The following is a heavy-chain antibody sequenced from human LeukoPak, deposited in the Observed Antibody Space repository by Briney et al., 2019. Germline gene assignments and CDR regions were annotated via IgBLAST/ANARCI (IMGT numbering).Heavy chain of an antibody. CDR2: ISSSSSTI. Sequence: GGSLRLSCAASGFTFSIYSMNWVRQAPGKGLDWVSYISSSSSTIYYADSVKGRFTISRDNAKNSLYLQMNSLRAEDTAVYYCARVQLNYDILTGYYKEAYNWFDPWGQGTLVTVSS. D-gene: IGHD3-9*01. CDR1: GFTFSIYS. J-gene: IGHJ5*02. CDR3: ARVQLNYDILTGYYKEAYNWFDP. V-gene: IGHV3-48*01.